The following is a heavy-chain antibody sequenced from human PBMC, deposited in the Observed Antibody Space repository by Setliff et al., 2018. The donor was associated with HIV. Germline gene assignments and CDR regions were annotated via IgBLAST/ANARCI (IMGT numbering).Heavy chain of an antibody. J-gene: IGHJ4*02. CDR3: ARGRDGSQYDSSAAYYY. V-gene: IGHV3-23*01. CDR2: ISGDGGDT. CDR1: GFTFTTYP. D-gene: IGHD3-22*01. Sequence: GGSLRLSCVASGFTFTTYPMSWVRQAPGKGLEWVSAISGDGGDTAYEDSLKGRFTISRDTSKNTLHLHMNSLRAEDTAVYYCARGRDGSQYDSSAAYYYWGRGILVTVSS.